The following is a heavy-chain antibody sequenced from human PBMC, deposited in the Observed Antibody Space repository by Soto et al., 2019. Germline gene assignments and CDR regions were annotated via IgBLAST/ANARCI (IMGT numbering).Heavy chain of an antibody. Sequence: QMQLVQSGPEVKKPGTSVKVSCKASGFTFTSSAVQWVRQARGQRLEWIGWIVVGSGNTNYAQKFQERVTITRDMSQSPGYRELSSLRSGDTAVYYCAAERGSWEYWGQGTLVTVSS. CDR2: IVVGSGNT. D-gene: IGHD1-26*01. V-gene: IGHV1-58*01. CDR1: GFTFTSSA. J-gene: IGHJ4*02. CDR3: AAERGSWEY.